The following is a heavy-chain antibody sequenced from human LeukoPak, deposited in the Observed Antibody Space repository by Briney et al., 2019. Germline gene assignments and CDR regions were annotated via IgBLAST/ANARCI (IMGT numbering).Heavy chain of an antibody. Sequence: GGSLRLSCAASGFTFSSYAMRWVRQAPGKGLEWVSGISGNGGSIYYADSVEGRFTISRDNSKNTVYLQINNLRAGDQAIYLSARDRSYYDRISNFDYWGQGTLVTVSS. CDR2: ISGNGGSI. J-gene: IGHJ4*02. V-gene: IGHV3-23*01. CDR1: GFTFSSYA. CDR3: ARDRSYYDRISNFDY. D-gene: IGHD3-22*01.